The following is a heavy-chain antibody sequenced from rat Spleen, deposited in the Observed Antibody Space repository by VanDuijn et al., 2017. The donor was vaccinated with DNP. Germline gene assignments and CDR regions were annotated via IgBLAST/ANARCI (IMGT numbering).Heavy chain of an antibody. CDR2: ISYDGSDT. CDR3: VGRPPPTRGPFDY. D-gene: IGHD1-4*01. V-gene: IGHV5-7*01. J-gene: IGHJ2*01. CDR1: GFIFSDYY. Sequence: EVQLVESGGGPVQPGRSLKLSCVASGFIFSDYYMAWVRQAPKTSLEWVETISYDGSDTYYRDSMKGRFTISRDNAKSTLYLQMDSLRSEDTATYYCVGRPPPTRGPFDYWGQGVTVTVSS.